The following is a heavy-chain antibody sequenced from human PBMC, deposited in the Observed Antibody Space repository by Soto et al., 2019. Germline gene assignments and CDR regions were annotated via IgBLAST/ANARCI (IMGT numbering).Heavy chain of an antibody. CDR2: ISYRGST. D-gene: IGHD2-15*01. J-gene: IGHJ4*02. CDR1: GGSISTYY. V-gene: IGHV4-59*01. CDR3: ARARWELLWFDY. Sequence: QVQLQESGPGLVKPSETLSLTCTVSGGSISTYYWGWIRQPPGKGLEWIGYISYRGSTNYNPSLKSRVTISVDTSKNQFSLKLTSVTAADTAVYYCARARWELLWFDYWGQGTLVTVSS.